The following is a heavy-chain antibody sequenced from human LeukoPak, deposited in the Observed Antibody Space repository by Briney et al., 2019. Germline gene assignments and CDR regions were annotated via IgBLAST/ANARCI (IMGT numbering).Heavy chain of an antibody. D-gene: IGHD6-19*01. CDR1: GFTFSGSA. J-gene: IGHJ2*01. CDR2: IGSKGNNYAT. V-gene: IGHV3-73*01. Sequence: GGSLRLSCAASGFTFSGSAVHCVRQASGKGLEWVGRIGSKGNNYATSYAASVKGRFSLSRDESKNTAYLQMDSLKTEDTVVYYCTRREQWLGFWYFDLWGRGTLVTVSS. CDR3: TRREQWLGFWYFDL.